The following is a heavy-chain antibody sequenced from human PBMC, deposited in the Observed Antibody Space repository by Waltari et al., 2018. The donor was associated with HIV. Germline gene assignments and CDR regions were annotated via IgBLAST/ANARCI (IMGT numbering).Heavy chain of an antibody. CDR1: GFTFDDYA. J-gene: IGHJ4*02. CDR3: VKASGLLLPSYYFDY. Sequence: EVQLVESGGGLVQPGRSLRLSCAASGFTFDDYALHWVRQAPGKGRRGFSGITWKSGSIAYADSVKGRFTSSRDNANNSLYLQMNTLRAADTALYYCVKASGLLLPSYYFDYWGQGTLVTVSS. V-gene: IGHV3-9*01. D-gene: IGHD2-21*01. CDR2: ITWKSGSI.